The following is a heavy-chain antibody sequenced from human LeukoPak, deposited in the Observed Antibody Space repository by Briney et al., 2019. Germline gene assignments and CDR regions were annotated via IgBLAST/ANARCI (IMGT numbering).Heavy chain of an antibody. V-gene: IGHV3-53*01. CDR2: IYSGGST. D-gene: IGHD3-22*01. Sequence: GGSLRLSCAASGFTVSSNYMSWVRQAPGKGLEWVSVIYSGGSTYYADSVKGRFTISRDNSKNTLYLQMNSLRAEDTAVYYCARSPYDYYDSSGYYDYWGQGTLVTVSS. CDR3: ARSPYDYYDSSGYYDY. CDR1: GFTVSSNY. J-gene: IGHJ4*02.